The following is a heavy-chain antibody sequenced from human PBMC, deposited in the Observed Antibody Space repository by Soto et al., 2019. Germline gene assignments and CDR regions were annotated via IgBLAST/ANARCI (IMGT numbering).Heavy chain of an antibody. CDR1: GFTFSSYS. CDR2: ISSSSSYI. CDR3: ARGFIDIGYCTNGCTH. Sequence: GGSLRLSCAASGFTFSSYSMNWVRQAPGKGLEWVSSISSSSSYIYYADSVKGRFTISRDNAKNSLYLQMNSLRAEDTAVYYCARGFIDIGYCTNGCTHWGQGTLVTVSS. D-gene: IGHD2-8*01. J-gene: IGHJ4*02. V-gene: IGHV3-21*01.